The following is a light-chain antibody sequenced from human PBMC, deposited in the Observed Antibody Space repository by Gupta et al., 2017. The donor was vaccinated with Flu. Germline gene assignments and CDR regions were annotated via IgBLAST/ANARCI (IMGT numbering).Light chain of an antibody. Sequence: EIVLTQSPGTLSLSLGERATLSCRASQSVSSSYLAWYQQKPGQAPKLIIFAASRRANGIPDRFSGSGSGKDFTLTSSRREHDDFAVYYWQQDSSSVTFGGGTKVEIK. CDR2: AAS. CDR1: QSVSSSY. CDR3: QQDSSSVT. V-gene: IGKV3-20*01. J-gene: IGKJ4*01.